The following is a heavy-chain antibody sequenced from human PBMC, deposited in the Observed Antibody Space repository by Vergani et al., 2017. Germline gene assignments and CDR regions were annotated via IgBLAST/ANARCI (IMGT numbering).Heavy chain of an antibody. V-gene: IGHV4-39*07. CDR1: GGSFFNSRYY. D-gene: IGHD3-10*01. CDR2: IHSSGTT. Sequence: QLQLQDSGPGLVKPSGTLSLTCSVTGGSFFNSRYYWGWIRQPPGKGLEWIGRIHSSGTTNYNPSLKSRVTLSVDTSKNQLSLRMTSVTAADTAVYYCARDSWTSELRGVYWFDTWGQGTLVSVSS. J-gene: IGHJ5*02. CDR3: ARDSWTSELRGVYWFDT.